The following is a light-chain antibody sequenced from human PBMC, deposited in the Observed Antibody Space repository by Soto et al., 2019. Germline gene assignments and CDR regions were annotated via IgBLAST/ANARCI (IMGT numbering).Light chain of an antibody. CDR1: QDIDRW. CDR2: GGF. J-gene: IGKJ2*01. V-gene: IGKV1-12*01. CDR3: QQAKSLPYT. Sequence: DIQMTQSPSSVSGAVGDRVSITCRASQDIDRWLAWYQQRPGKAPKLLIYGGFNLQSGVPSRFSGSGSGTDYTLTICNLQPEDFATYYCQQAKSLPYTFGQGTKLEIK.